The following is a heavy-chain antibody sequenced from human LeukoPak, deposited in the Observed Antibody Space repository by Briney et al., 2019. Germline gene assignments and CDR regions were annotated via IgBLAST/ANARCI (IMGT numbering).Heavy chain of an antibody. J-gene: IGHJ5*02. CDR1: GGPISSSSYY. CDR3: ARRYCSNTSCLLSWFDP. CDR2: MYFSGST. D-gene: IGHD2-2*01. V-gene: IGHV4-39*01. Sequence: SETLSLTCTVSGGPISSSSYYWGWIRQPPGKGLEWVGSMYFSGSTYYNPSLKSRVTISVDTSKNQFSLKLSSVTAADTAVYYCARRYCSNTSCLLSWFDPWGQGTLVTVSS.